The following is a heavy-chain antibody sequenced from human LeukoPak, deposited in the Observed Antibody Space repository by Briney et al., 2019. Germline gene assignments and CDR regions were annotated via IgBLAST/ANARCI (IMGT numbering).Heavy chain of an antibody. CDR2: IYHSGST. Sequence: ASETLSLTCTVSGGSISSGSYYWGWIRQPPGKGLEWIGSIYHSGSTYYNPSLKSRVTISVDTSKNQFSLKLSSVTAADTAVYYCARVPVTMMIDYWGQGTLVTVSS. V-gene: IGHV4-39*07. CDR3: ARVPVTMMIDY. D-gene: IGHD3-22*01. J-gene: IGHJ4*02. CDR1: GGSISSGSYY.